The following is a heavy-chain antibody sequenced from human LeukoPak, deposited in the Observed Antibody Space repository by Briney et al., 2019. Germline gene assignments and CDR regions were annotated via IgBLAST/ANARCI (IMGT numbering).Heavy chain of an antibody. J-gene: IGHJ1*01. Sequence: GASVTVSCKASGYTFTDYYIHWVRQAPGQGLEWLGWISAYNGNTNYAQKLQGRVTMTTDTSTSTAYMELRSLRSDDTAVYYCAREHYGGNQYFQHWGQGTLVTVSS. CDR3: AREHYGGNQYFQH. V-gene: IGHV1-18*04. CDR1: GYTFTDYY. CDR2: ISAYNGNT. D-gene: IGHD4-23*01.